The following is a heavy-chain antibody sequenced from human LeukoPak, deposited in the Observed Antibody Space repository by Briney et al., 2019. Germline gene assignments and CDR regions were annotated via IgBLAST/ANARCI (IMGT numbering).Heavy chain of an antibody. J-gene: IGHJ4*02. Sequence: GGSLRLSCGASGFIFSDSVMSWVRHAPGKGREWVSAISGDAGLTYYAASVTGRFTISRDNSKNAVYLQMNSLRAEDTATYYCAKVGYCTNNCFRTHDYWGQGALVTVSS. CDR1: GFIFSDSV. CDR2: ISGDAGLT. CDR3: AKVGYCTNNCFRTHDY. D-gene: IGHD2-8*01. V-gene: IGHV3-23*01.